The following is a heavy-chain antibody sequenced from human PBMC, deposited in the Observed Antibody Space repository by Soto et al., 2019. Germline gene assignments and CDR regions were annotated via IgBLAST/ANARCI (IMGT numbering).Heavy chain of an antibody. CDR3: ARRKGDYYDSSGYHYYFDY. D-gene: IGHD3-22*01. Sequence: ASVKVSCKASGYTFTDCYVHWVRQAPGQGLEWMGWINPNSGGTKSAQKFQGRVTMTRDTSISTAYMELSRLRSDDTAVYYCARRKGDYYDSSGYHYYFDYWGQGTLVTVSS. CDR2: INPNSGGT. CDR1: GYTFTDCY. J-gene: IGHJ4*02. V-gene: IGHV1-2*02.